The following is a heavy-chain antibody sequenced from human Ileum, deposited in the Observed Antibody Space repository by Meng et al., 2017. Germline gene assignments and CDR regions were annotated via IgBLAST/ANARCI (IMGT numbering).Heavy chain of an antibody. D-gene: IGHD3-16*01. V-gene: IGHV4-34*01. J-gene: IGHJ4*02. Sequence: QLQAQQWGAGLLKPSDALSLTCAVYGWSFSGYYWSWIRQPPGKGLEWIGEINHSGSTNYNPSLKSRVTISVDTSKNQFSLKLSSVTAADTAVYYCARGGGRYGPDFDYWGQGTLVTVSS. CDR2: INHSGST. CDR3: ARGGGRYGPDFDY. CDR1: GWSFSGYY.